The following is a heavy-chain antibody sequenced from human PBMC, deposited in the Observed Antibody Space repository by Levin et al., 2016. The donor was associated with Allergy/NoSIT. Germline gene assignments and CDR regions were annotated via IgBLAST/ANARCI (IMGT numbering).Heavy chain of an antibody. D-gene: IGHD6-13*01. Sequence: VRQAPGKGLEWVAVISYDGSDKYYADSVKGRFTISRDNSKNTLFLQMNSLRAEDTAVYYCPRGVSSSWYNAFDIWGQGTMVTVSS. J-gene: IGHJ3*02. V-gene: IGHV3-30*04. CDR2: ISYDGSDK. CDR3: PRGVSSSWYNAFDI.